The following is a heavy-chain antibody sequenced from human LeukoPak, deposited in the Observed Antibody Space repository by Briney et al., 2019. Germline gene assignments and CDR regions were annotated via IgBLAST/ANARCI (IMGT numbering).Heavy chain of an antibody. D-gene: IGHD3-22*01. J-gene: IGHJ4*02. Sequence: SETLSLTCTVSGGSSNNYYWGWIRQSAGKGLEWIGRIYTSGSTNYNPSLKSRVSMSVDTSKNQFSLRLRSMTAADTAVYYCARESGYYYDTSGYTFDYWGQGILVTVSS. V-gene: IGHV4-4*07. CDR2: IYTSGST. CDR1: GGSSNNYY. CDR3: ARESGYYYDTSGYTFDY.